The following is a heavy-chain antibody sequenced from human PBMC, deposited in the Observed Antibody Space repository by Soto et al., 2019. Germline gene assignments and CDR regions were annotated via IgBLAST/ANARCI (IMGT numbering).Heavy chain of an antibody. CDR3: ARYWNAGTLYGAFDI. CDR1: VGSFNNYV. J-gene: IGHJ3*02. D-gene: IGHD4-17*01. V-gene: IGHV1-69*06. CDR2: IIPNYEAA. Sequence: QVQLVQSGAEVRKPGSSVKVSCEASVGSFNNYVISWLRQAPGQGLEWMGGIIPNYEAANYAQKFRGRLTFTANKATNTAYMELNSLRPEDTATYYCARYWNAGTLYGAFDIWGQGTTVIVS.